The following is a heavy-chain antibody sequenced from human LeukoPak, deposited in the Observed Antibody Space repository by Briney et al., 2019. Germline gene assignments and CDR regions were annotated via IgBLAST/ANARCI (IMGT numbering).Heavy chain of an antibody. CDR3: AREDSSSVY. CDR1: GFTFDDYA. Sequence: PGRSLRLSCAASGFTFDDYAMHWVRQAPGKGLEWVSGISWNSGSIGYADSVKGRFTISRDNAKNSLYLQMNSLRAEDTAVYYCAREDSSSVYWGQGTLVTVSS. CDR2: ISWNSGSI. J-gene: IGHJ4*02. D-gene: IGHD6-6*01. V-gene: IGHV3-9*01.